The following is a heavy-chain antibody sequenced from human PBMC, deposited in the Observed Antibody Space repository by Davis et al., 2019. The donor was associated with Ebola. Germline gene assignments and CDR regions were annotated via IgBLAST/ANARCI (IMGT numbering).Heavy chain of an antibody. Sequence: MPSETLSLTCTVSGGSISSGGYYWSWIRQHPGKGLEWIGYIYYSGSTYYNPSLKSRVTISVDTSKNQFSLKLSSVTAADTAVYYCARAEGDCISTSCLLYYYYGMDVWGQGTTVTVSS. CDR1: GGSISSGGYY. D-gene: IGHD2-2*01. V-gene: IGHV4-31*03. J-gene: IGHJ6*02. CDR3: ARAEGDCISTSCLLYYYYGMDV. CDR2: IYYSGST.